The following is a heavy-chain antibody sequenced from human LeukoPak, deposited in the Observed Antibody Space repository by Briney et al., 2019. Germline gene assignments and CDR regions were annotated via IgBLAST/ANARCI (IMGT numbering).Heavy chain of an antibody. CDR1: GFTFSDYY. V-gene: IGHV3-11*01. J-gene: IGHJ3*02. CDR3: ARLMPSAPGELLLLGAFDI. Sequence: GGSLRLSCAASGFTFSDYYMSWIRQAPGKGLEWVSYISSSGSTIYYADSVKGRFTISRDTSKNTVYLQMNSLRAEDTAVYYCARLMPSAPGELLLLGAFDIWGQGTMVTVSS. CDR2: ISSSGSTI. D-gene: IGHD3-10*01.